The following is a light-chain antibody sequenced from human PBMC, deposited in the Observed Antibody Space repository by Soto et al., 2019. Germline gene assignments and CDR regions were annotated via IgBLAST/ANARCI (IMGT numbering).Light chain of an antibody. V-gene: IGKV1-5*01. CDR2: DAS. CDR1: QHINTW. CDR3: QQYHSYPYT. J-gene: IGKJ2*01. Sequence: DIQMTQSPYTLSPSVGDRVTITCRASQHINTWLAWYQQKSGKAPKLLMYDASSLESGVPSRFSGSSSGTEFTLTISSVQPGDFATYYCQQYHSYPYTFGQGTKLEIK.